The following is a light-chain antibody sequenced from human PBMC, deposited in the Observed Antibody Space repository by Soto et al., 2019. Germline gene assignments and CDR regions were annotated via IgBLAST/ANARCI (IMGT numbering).Light chain of an antibody. CDR1: QSVSSN. V-gene: IGKV3-15*01. J-gene: IGKJ2*01. CDR2: GAS. Sequence: EIVMTQSPATLSVSPGERATLSCRASQSVSSNLAWYQQKPGQAPRLLIYGASTRATDVPARFSGSGSGTEFTLTVSSLQFEDFAVYYCQQYNNWPPVTFGQGTKLEIK. CDR3: QQYNNWPPVT.